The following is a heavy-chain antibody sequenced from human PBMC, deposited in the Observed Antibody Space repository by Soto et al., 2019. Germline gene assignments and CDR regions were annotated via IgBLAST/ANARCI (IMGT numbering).Heavy chain of an antibody. CDR3: ARGARYYDSSGYSGDWSIDY. CDR2: ISSSGSTI. Sequence: GGSLRLSCAASGFTFSSYEMNWVRQAPGKGLECVSYISSSGSTIYYADSVKGRFTISRDNAKNSLYLQMNSLRAEDTAVYYCARGARYYDSSGYSGDWSIDYWGQGTLVTVSS. V-gene: IGHV3-48*03. D-gene: IGHD3-22*01. CDR1: GFTFSSYE. J-gene: IGHJ4*02.